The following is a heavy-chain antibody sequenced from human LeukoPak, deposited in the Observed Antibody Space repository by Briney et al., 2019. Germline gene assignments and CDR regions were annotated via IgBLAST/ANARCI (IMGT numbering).Heavy chain of an antibody. D-gene: IGHD3-10*01. CDR3: ARRYGSGTYPLDY. Sequence: PSETLSLTCTVSGGSISSYYWSWIRQPPGKGLEWIGYNYNSGTTNYNPPPKSRVTISVDSSNNQFSLRLSSVTASDTAFYYCARRYGSGTYPLDYWGRGILVTVSS. J-gene: IGHJ4*02. V-gene: IGHV4-59*08. CDR1: GGSISSYY. CDR2: NYNSGTT.